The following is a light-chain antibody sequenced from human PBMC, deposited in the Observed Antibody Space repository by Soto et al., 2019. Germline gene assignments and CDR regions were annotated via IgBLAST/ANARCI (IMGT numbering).Light chain of an antibody. V-gene: IGLV2-23*02. Sequence: QSALTQPASVSGSPGQSITISCTGTSNDIGSYNVISWYQQHPGKAPKLMIYEASERPSGVSNRFSGSKSGNTASLTISGLQSEDEADYYCCSYAGSSTLVFGGGTKLTVL. CDR1: SNDIGSYNV. J-gene: IGLJ2*01. CDR3: CSYAGSSTLV. CDR2: EAS.